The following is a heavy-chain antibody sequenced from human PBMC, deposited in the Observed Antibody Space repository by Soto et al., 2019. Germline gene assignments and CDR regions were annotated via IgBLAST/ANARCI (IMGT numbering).Heavy chain of an antibody. CDR1: GYNFMPYG. D-gene: IGHD2-15*01. CDR3: ARDLIPSGSYSPAS. Sequence: QVQLVQSGAEVKKPGASVKVSCKASGYNFMPYGVNWVRQAPGQGLEWMGWISPWKGNTNYAQSFRGRVTMPTDTSTSTAYMERGSLTSDATAVYYWARDLIPSGSYSPASWGPGTLVPVPP. CDR2: ISPWKGNT. V-gene: IGHV1-18*04. J-gene: IGHJ5*02.